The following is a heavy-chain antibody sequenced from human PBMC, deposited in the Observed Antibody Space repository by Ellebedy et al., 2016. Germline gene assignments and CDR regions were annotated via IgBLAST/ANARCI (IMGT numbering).Heavy chain of an antibody. D-gene: IGHD1-26*01. Sequence: GESLKISXAASGFTVSSNYMSWVRQAPGKGLEWVSVIYSGGSTYYADSVKGRFTISRDNSKNTLYLQMNSLRAEDTAVYYCARDSDWELLGDWGQGTLVTVSS. CDR1: GFTVSSNY. V-gene: IGHV3-53*01. CDR2: IYSGGST. J-gene: IGHJ4*02. CDR3: ARDSDWELLGD.